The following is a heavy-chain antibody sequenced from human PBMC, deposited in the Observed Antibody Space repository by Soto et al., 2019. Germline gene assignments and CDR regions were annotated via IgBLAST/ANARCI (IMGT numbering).Heavy chain of an antibody. V-gene: IGHV4-31*03. Sequence: QVQLQESGPGLVKPSQTLSLTCTVSGGSISSGGYYWSWLRQHPGKGLEWIGYIYYSGSTYYNPSLKSRVTISVDTSKNQFSLKLSSVTAADTAVYYCARDRNDFWSGYFSYWYFDLWGRGTLVTVSS. CDR1: GGSISSGGYY. J-gene: IGHJ2*01. D-gene: IGHD3-3*01. CDR2: IYYSGST. CDR3: ARDRNDFWSGYFSYWYFDL.